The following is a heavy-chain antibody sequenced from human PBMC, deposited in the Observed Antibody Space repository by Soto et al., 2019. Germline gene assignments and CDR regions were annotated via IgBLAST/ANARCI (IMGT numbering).Heavy chain of an antibody. CDR2: IYHSGST. J-gene: IGHJ4*02. Sequence: SETLSLTCAVTGASISSGGYSWSWIRQPPGKGLEWIGYIYHSGSTYYNPSLKSRVTVSVDRSKNQFSLKLTSVSTADTAIYYCTRGGDPYKTGHWGQGTLVTVSS. D-gene: IGHD2-21*01. V-gene: IGHV4-30-2*02. CDR1: GASISSGGYS. CDR3: TRGGDPYKTGH.